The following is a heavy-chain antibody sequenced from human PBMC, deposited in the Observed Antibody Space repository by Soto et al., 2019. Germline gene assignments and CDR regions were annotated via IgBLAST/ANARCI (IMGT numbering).Heavy chain of an antibody. Sequence: GGSLRLSCVASGFSFSSYGMHWVRQAPGKGLEWVAVISYDGSNKYYVDSVKGRFTISRDNSKNTLFLQMNSLRPEDTAVYYCAKPHYYDNSGYYFLFEYWGKGTLVTVSS. CDR3: AKPHYYDNSGYYFLFEY. CDR2: ISYDGSNK. D-gene: IGHD3-22*01. J-gene: IGHJ4*02. V-gene: IGHV3-30*18. CDR1: GFSFSSYG.